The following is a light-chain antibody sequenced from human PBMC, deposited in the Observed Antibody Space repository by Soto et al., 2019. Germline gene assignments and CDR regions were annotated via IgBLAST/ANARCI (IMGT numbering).Light chain of an antibody. CDR1: QSVSSN. CDR2: GAS. CDR3: KQYNNWSSG. V-gene: IGKV3-15*01. J-gene: IGKJ4*01. Sequence: EIVMTQSPATLSVSPGERATLSCTASQSVSSNLAWYQQKPGQAPRLLIYGASTRATAIPARFSGSGSGTEFTHTISSVQSQDCVVYYCKQYNNWSSGFRGGTKGDSK.